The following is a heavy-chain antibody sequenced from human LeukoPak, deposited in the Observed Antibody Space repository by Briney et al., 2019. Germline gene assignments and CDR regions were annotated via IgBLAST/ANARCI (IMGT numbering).Heavy chain of an antibody. V-gene: IGHV3-23*01. J-gene: IGHJ3*01. CDR3: ARDRNLASFDV. CDR1: GFTFSLYG. D-gene: IGHD1-14*01. CDR2: ITGSGTTT. Sequence: GGSLRLSCATSGFTFSLYGMNWVRQAPGKGPEWVSGITGSGTTTYYADSLKGRFTISRDNSKNKMYLQMSSLRVEDTAVYYCARDRNLASFDVWGQGTMVTVSS.